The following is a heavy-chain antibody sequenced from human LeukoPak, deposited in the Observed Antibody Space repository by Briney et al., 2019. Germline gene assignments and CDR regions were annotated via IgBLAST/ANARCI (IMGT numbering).Heavy chain of an antibody. CDR3: STHVIVGASGRFYFDS. J-gene: IGHJ4*02. CDR2: SHYTGYA. D-gene: IGHD1-26*01. V-gene: IGHV4-39*01. CDR1: GGSTISNDYY. Sequence: KPSETLSLTCTVSGGSTISNDYYWIWIRQPPGKGLEWIGSSHYTGYAYYNPSLKSRVTISVDTSKNQFSLKLTSVTAADTAVYYCSTHVIVGASGRFYFDSWGQGTPVTVSS.